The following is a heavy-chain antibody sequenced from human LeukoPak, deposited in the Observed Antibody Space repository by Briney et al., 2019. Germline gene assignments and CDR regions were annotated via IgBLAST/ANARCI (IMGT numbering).Heavy chain of an antibody. CDR1: GFTFDDYT. J-gene: IGHJ4*02. CDR2: ISWDGGST. D-gene: IGHD6-6*01. V-gene: IGHV3-43D*03. Sequence: GGALRLSCAASGFTFDDYTMHWVRQAPGKGLEWVSLISWDGGSTHYADSVKGRFTISRDNSKNSLYLQMNSLRAEDTALYYCAKDSRSSGGGFDYWGQGTLVTVSS. CDR3: AKDSRSSGGGFDY.